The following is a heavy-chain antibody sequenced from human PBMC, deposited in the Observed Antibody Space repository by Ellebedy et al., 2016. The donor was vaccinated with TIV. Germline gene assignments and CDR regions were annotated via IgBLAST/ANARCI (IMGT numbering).Heavy chain of an antibody. D-gene: IGHD6-6*01. J-gene: IGHJ3*02. CDR3: ARDRWAEYTFDI. CDR1: GFSFSNYW. Sequence: PGGSLRLSCVASGFSFSNYWIHWVRQVPGKGLVWVSRINSDGRGTSYADSVKGRFRISRDNAENTVSLQMNSLRAEDTAIYYCARDRWAEYTFDIWGQGTMVTVSS. V-gene: IGHV3-74*01. CDR2: INSDGRGT.